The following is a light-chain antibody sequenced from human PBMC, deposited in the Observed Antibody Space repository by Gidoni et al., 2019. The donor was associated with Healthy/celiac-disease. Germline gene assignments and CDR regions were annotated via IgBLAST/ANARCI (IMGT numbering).Light chain of an antibody. V-gene: IGKV3-20*01. Sequence: EIVLTQSPGPLSLSPGERATLSCRASQSVSSSYLAWYQQTPGQAPRLLIYGASSRATGIPDRFSGSGSGTDFTLTISRLEPEDFAVYYCQQCGSSPQNTFGQXTKLEIK. CDR3: QQCGSSPQNT. J-gene: IGKJ2*01. CDR2: GAS. CDR1: QSVSSSY.